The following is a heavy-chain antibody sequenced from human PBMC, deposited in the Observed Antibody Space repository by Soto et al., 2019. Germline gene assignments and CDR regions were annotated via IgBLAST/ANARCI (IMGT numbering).Heavy chain of an antibody. CDR3: ATLPPGRSFDY. V-gene: IGHV3-30*03. D-gene: IGHD7-27*01. J-gene: IGHJ4*02. Sequence: PGGSLRLSCAASGFTFSSYGMHWVRQAPGKGLEWVAVISYDGSNKYYADSVKGRFTISRDNSKNTLYLQMNSLRAEDTAVYYCATLPPGRSFDYWGQGTLVTVSS. CDR1: GFTFSSYG. CDR2: ISYDGSNK.